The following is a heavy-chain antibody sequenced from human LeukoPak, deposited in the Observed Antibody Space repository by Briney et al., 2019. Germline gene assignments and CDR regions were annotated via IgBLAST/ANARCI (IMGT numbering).Heavy chain of an antibody. CDR3: ARDGSGHMDV. Sequence: SETLSLTCTVSDYSINSGYYWDWIRQPPGKGLEWIGSIYHSGSTYYNPSLKSRVTISVDTSKNQFSLKLSSVTAADTAVYYCARDGSGHMDVWGKGTTVTISS. J-gene: IGHJ6*03. CDR1: DYSINSGYY. D-gene: IGHD3-10*01. CDR2: IYHSGST. V-gene: IGHV4-38-2*02.